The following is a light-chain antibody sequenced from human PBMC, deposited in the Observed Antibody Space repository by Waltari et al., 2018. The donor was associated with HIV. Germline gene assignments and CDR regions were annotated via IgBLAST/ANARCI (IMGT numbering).Light chain of an antibody. Sequence: QSALTQPASVSGSPGQSITISCTGSNSDVGGYNYGSGYQQPPGKAPPLLLFEVTHRPPGISSRFSCSRSGNTATMTISGRQAEDEADYYCSSYTTTSTILFGGGTKVTVL. CDR3: SSYTTTSTIL. CDR2: EVT. V-gene: IGLV2-14*01. CDR1: NSDVGGYNY. J-gene: IGLJ2*01.